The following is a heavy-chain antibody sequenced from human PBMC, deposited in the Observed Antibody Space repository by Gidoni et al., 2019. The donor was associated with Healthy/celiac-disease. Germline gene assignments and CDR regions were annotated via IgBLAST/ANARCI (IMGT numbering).Heavy chain of an antibody. CDR2: IYYSGST. D-gene: IGHD2-21*01. Sequence: QVQLQESGPGLVKPSETLSLTCTVSGGSISSYYWSWIRQPPGKGLEWIGYIYYSGSTNYNPSLKSRVTISVDTSKNQFSLKLSSVTAADTAVYYCARGGGLVGDVVVWEAFDIWGQGTMVTVSS. CDR3: ARGGGLVGDVVVWEAFDI. J-gene: IGHJ3*02. V-gene: IGHV4-59*01. CDR1: GGSISSYY.